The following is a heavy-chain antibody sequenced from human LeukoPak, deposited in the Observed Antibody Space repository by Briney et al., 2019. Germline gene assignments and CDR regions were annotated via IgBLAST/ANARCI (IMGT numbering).Heavy chain of an antibody. J-gene: IGHJ4*02. CDR1: GFPFSDAA. CDR3: TARSDTYGHFDY. Sequence: GSLRLSCVVSGFPFSDAAMHWVRQASGTGLEWVARIRGKGNNYATTYAASVEGRFTISRDDSKKTAFLQMNSLKVEDTAVYYCTARSDTYGHFDYWGQGILVTVSS. CDR2: IRGKGNNYAT. D-gene: IGHD5-18*01. V-gene: IGHV3-73*01.